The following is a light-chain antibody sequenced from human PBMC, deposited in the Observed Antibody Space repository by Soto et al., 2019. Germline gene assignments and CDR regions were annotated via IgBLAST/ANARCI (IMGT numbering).Light chain of an antibody. J-gene: IGLJ1*01. CDR1: SSDVGGYNY. CDR2: EVS. Sequence: QSVLTQPASVSGSPGQSITISCTGTSSDVGGYNYVSWYQQHPGKAPKLMIYEVSNRHSGGSNRFSGSKSGNTASLTISGLQAEDEADYYCSAYTSSSTNVFGTGTKVTVL. CDR3: SAYTSSSTNV. V-gene: IGLV2-14*01.